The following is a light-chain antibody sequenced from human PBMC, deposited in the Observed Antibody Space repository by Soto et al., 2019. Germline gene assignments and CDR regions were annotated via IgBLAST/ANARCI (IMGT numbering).Light chain of an antibody. CDR1: QSVRASY. J-gene: IGKJ1*01. Sequence: EIVFTQYAGPLSLSPGEAATLSCRASQSVRASYLAWYQQSPGQPPRLLIYDASTRAPGIPDRFSGSGSGTDFTLTIRRLEPEDFAVYYCQQYGTSTTFGQGTKVDI. V-gene: IGKV3-20*01. CDR3: QQYGTSTT. CDR2: DAS.